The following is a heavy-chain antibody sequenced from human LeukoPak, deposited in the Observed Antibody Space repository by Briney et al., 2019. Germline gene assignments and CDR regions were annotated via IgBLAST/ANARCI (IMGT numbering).Heavy chain of an antibody. V-gene: IGHV3-23*01. CDR2: MSGSVSST. D-gene: IGHD3-22*01. CDR1: GFTFAPYA. Sequence: GGSLRLSCAASGFTFAPYAMSWVRQAPGKGLEWVSAMSGSVSSTYYADSVKGRFTISRDNSKNTLFLQMNSLRAEDTAVYYCARKSHPVGDSSGWPVALDYWGQGTLVTVSS. J-gene: IGHJ4*02. CDR3: ARKSHPVGDSSGWPVALDY.